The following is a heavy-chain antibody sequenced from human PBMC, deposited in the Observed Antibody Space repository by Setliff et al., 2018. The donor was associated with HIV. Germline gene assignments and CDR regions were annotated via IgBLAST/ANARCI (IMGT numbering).Heavy chain of an antibody. CDR1: GGSISTSTYY. CDR3: AKFYCPHGVCYGFDI. V-gene: IGHV4-39*01. D-gene: IGHD2-8*01. CDR2: IYSSGST. Sequence: SETLSLTCTVSGGSISTSTYYWGWIRQPPGKGLEWTGSIYSSGSTYYNSSLQSRVTISVDTSRNQFSLKLTSVTAADTAVYYCAKFYCPHGVCYGFDIWGQGTMVTVS. J-gene: IGHJ3*02.